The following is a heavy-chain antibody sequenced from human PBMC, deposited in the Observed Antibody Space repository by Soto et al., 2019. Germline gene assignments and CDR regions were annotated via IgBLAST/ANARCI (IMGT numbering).Heavy chain of an antibody. J-gene: IGHJ6*02. V-gene: IGHV3-30*18. CDR1: GFTFSSYG. Sequence: QVQLVESGGGVVQPGRSLRLSCAASGFTFSSYGMHWVRQAPGKGLEWVAVISYDGSTKYYADSVKGRFTISRDNSKNTLFLQMNSLRAEDTAVYYCAKEGQYYDILTGYRSYYGMDVWGQGTTGTVSS. CDR3: AKEGQYYDILTGYRSYYGMDV. CDR2: ISYDGSTK. D-gene: IGHD3-9*01.